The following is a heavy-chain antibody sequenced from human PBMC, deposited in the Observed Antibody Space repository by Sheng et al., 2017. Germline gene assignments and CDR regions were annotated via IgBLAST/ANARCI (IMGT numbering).Heavy chain of an antibody. V-gene: IGHV3-53*01. CDR1: GFSVSSNY. CDR3: ARDRVSEAGFXY. CDR2: IYGDGDT. D-gene: IGHD3-10*01. J-gene: IGHJ4*02. Sequence: EVQLVESGGGLIQPGGSLGLSCAVSGFSVSSNYISWVRQAPGKGLEWVSVIYGDGDTYYADSVKVRFTVSRDNSKNTVHLQMNSLRADEDTAVYYCARDRVSEAGFXYWGQGTLVTV.